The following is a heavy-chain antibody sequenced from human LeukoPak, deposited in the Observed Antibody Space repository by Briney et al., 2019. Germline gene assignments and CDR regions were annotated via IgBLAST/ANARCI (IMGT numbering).Heavy chain of an antibody. CDR2: ISGSGGTT. D-gene: IGHD6-19*01. J-gene: IGHJ4*02. CDR3: AGEVGAHSSGWRGGYYFDY. V-gene: IGHV3-23*01. CDR1: GXTFSSYA. Sequence: PGGSLRLSCAASGXTFSSYAMTWVRQAPGKGLEWLSSISGSGGTTYYADSVKGRHTISRDNSKNTLYLQMNSLGAEDTGVYYCAGEVGAHSSGWRGGYYFDYWGQGTLVTVSS.